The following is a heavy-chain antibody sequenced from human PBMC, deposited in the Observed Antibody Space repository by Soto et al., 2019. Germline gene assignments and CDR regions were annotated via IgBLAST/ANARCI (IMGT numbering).Heavy chain of an antibody. V-gene: IGHV4-34*01. CDR2: IHHSGST. Sequence: SETLSLTCTAYGESFNGYYWSWIRQPPGKGLEWIGEIHHSGSTNYNPSLKSRVTFSIDTSKRQFSLKVRSVTAADTAVYYCAREGLGYDFWSGYYVSWFDPWGQGTLVTVSS. CDR1: GESFNGYY. D-gene: IGHD3-3*01. J-gene: IGHJ5*02. CDR3: AREGLGYDFWSGYYVSWFDP.